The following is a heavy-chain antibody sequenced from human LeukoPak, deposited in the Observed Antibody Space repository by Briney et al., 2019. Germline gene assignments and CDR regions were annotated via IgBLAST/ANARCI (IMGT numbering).Heavy chain of an antibody. CDR1: GSSFSSYY. CDR3: ARVKTTLGYFDY. D-gene: IGHD4-11*01. CDR2: ISDSGTI. J-gene: IGHJ4*02. Sequence: SETLSLTCSVSGSSFSSYYWNWVRQPPGKGLEWIGYISDSGTIDYNPSLKSRATISLDTSKNQFSLKLTSMTAADTAVYFCARVKTTLGYFDYWGQGSLVTVSS. V-gene: IGHV4-59*01.